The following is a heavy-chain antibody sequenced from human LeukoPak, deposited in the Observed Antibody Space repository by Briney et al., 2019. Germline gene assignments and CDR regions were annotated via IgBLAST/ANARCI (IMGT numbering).Heavy chain of an antibody. Sequence: SETLSLTCTVSGYSISSGYYWGWIRQPPGKGLEWIGEINHSGSTNYNPSLKSRVTISVDTSKNQFSLKLSSVTAADTAVYYCARDPIAARPSFGYWGQGTLVTVSS. CDR1: GYSISSGYY. CDR3: ARDPIAARPSFGY. CDR2: INHSGST. J-gene: IGHJ4*02. D-gene: IGHD6-6*01. V-gene: IGHV4-38-2*02.